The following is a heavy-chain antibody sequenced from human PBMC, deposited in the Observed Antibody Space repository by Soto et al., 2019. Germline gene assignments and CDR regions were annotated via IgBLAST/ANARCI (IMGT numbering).Heavy chain of an antibody. CDR3: ARERTSATYYIDY. J-gene: IGHJ4*02. CDR1: GFTVNNYY. CDR2: IYSGGNT. V-gene: IGHV3-53*01. D-gene: IGHD3-10*01. Sequence: GGSLRLSCAASGFTVNNYYISWVRQAPGKGPEWVSVIYSGGNTYYADSVKGRFTISRDNSKSTLYLQLDSLRVEDTAVYYCARERTSATYYIDYWGPGTLVTAPQ.